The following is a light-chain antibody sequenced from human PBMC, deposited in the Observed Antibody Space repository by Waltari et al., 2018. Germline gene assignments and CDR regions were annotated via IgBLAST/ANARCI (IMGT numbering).Light chain of an antibody. CDR2: DVS. CDR3: SSYISSSTLEL. CDR1: SSDVGAYNY. Sequence: QPALTQPASVSGSPGQSLTISCPGTSSDVGAYNYVSWYQQHPGKAPKLMIFDVSIRPSGVSNRFSGSKSGNTASLTISGLQAEDEADYYCSSYISSSTLELFGGGTSLTVL. J-gene: IGLJ2*01. V-gene: IGLV2-14*03.